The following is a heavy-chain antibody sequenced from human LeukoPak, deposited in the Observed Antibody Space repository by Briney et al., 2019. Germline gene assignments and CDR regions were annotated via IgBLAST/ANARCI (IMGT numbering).Heavy chain of an antibody. CDR3: ARMDSSGWYGFDP. V-gene: IGHV3-23*01. CDR2: ISGSGGST. D-gene: IGHD6-19*01. Sequence: GGSLRLSCAASGFTFSSYAMSWVRQAPGKGLEWVSAISGSGGSTYYADSVKGRFTISRENAKNSLYLQMNSLRAGDTAVYYCARMDSSGWYGFDPWGQGTLVTVSS. CDR1: GFTFSSYA. J-gene: IGHJ5*02.